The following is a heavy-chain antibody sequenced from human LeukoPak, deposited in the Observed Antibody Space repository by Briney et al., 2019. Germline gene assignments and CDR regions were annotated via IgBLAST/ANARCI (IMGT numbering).Heavy chain of an antibody. V-gene: IGHV4-4*07. Sequence: KSSETLSLTCTVSGGSISSYYWSWIRQPAGKGLEWIGRIYTSGSTNYNPSLKSRVTMSVDTSKNQFSLKLSSVTAADTAVYYCARLYDSSGYYYPFDYWGQGTLVTVSS. D-gene: IGHD3-22*01. J-gene: IGHJ4*02. CDR3: ARLYDSSGYYYPFDY. CDR2: IYTSGST. CDR1: GGSISSYY.